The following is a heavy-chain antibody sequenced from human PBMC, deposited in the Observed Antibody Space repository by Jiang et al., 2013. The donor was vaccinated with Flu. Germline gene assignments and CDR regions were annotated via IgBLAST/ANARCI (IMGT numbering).Heavy chain of an antibody. CDR2: VYYTGIT. Sequence: GGSLSNYYWSWIRQSPGKALEWIGYVYYTGITNYNPSLKSRVTISADTSKNQFSLKVSSVTAADTAVYYCARGWDSTSRYYYSYGMDVWGQGTTGHRLL. V-gene: IGHV4-59*01. J-gene: IGHJ6*02. CDR3: ARGWDSTSRYYYSYGMDV. CDR1: GGSLSNYY. D-gene: IGHD2-2*01.